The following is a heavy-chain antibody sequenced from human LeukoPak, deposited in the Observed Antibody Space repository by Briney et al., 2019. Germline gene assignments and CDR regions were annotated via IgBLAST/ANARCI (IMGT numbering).Heavy chain of an antibody. Sequence: GGSLRLSCAASGFTFSSYGMHWVRQAPGKGLEWVAFISYDGSNKYYRDSVKGRFTISRDNSKSTLYLQMNSLRAEDTALYYCAKENILTFGGVIDPGYDSWGQGTLVTVSS. J-gene: IGHJ4*02. CDR3: AKENILTFGGVIDPGYDS. D-gene: IGHD3-16*02. CDR2: ISYDGSNK. V-gene: IGHV3-30*02. CDR1: GFTFSSYG.